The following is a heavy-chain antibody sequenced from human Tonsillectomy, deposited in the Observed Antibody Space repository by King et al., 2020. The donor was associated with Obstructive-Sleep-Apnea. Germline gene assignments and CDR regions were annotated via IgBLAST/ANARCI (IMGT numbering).Heavy chain of an antibody. CDR2: MNPNSGNT. D-gene: IGHD5-24*01. J-gene: IGHJ4*02. CDR3: ARGTSRDGYSKGYYFDY. Sequence: VQLVESGAEVKKPGASVKVSCKASGYTFISYDINWVRQATGQGLEWVGWMNPNSGNTGYAQKFQGRVTMTKNTSISTAYMELSSLRSEDTAVYYCARGTSRDGYSKGYYFDYWGQGTLVTVSS. V-gene: IGHV1-8*01. CDR1: GYTFISYD.